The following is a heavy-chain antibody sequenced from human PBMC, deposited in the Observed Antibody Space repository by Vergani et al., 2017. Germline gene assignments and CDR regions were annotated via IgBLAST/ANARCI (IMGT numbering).Heavy chain of an antibody. V-gene: IGHV1-24*01. CDR1: GYTLTEVS. J-gene: IGHJ4*02. D-gene: IGHD2-15*01. CDR2: LDPEHGKI. CDR3: TTALHAVVGATS. Sequence: QVHLIQSGAEVKLPGASVRVSCKVSGYTLTEVSLHWVRQTHAKGLEWMGGLDPEHGKIVYAQTFQHRITITEDTSTDTTYMELSSLRSEDTAVYYCTTALHAVVGATSWGQGTLFTVSS.